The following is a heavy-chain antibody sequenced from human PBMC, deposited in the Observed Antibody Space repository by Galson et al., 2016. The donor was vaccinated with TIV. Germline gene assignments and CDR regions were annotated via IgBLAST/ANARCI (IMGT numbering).Heavy chain of an antibody. D-gene: IGHD1-7*01. CDR3: ARDRTGTTWFDP. V-gene: IGHV1-3*04. Sequence: SVKVSCKASGYTFNNYPIYWVRQAPGQSLEWMGWINTGTTNTKYSQKFQGRVTITRDTSVNTVYMELNSLTPEDTAVYFCARDRTGTTWFDPWGQGTLVTVSS. CDR2: INTGTTNT. J-gene: IGHJ5*02. CDR1: GYTFNNYP.